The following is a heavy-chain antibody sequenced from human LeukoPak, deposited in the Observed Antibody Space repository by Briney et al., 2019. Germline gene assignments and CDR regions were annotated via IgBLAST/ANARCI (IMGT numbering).Heavy chain of an antibody. CDR2: ISYDGSNK. V-gene: IGHV3-30-3*01. Sequence: GRSLRLSCAASGFTFSSYAMHRVRQAPGKGLEWVAVISYDGSNKYYADSVKGRFTISRDNSKNTLYLQMNSLRAEDTAVYYCATGIVGAGGYWGQGTLVTVSS. J-gene: IGHJ4*02. D-gene: IGHD1-26*01. CDR1: GFTFSSYA. CDR3: ATGIVGAGGY.